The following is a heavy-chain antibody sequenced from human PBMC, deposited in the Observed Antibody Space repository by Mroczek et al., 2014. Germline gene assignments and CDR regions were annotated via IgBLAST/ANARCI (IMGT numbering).Heavy chain of an antibody. CDR2: IYYSGST. V-gene: IGHV4-39*02. CDR3: AREEWELHPFDY. Sequence: QVQLVQSGPGLVKPSETLSLTCTVSGGSISSSNYYWGWIRQPPGKGLEWIGSIYYSGSTYYNPSLKSRVTISVDTSKNQFSLKLSSVTAADMAVYYCAREEWELHPFDYWGQGTLVTVSS. J-gene: IGHJ4*02. CDR1: GGSISSSNYY. D-gene: IGHD1-26*01.